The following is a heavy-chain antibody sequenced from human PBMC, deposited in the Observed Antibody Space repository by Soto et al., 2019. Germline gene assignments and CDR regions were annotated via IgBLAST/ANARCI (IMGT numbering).Heavy chain of an antibody. CDR1: GGSISSSSYY. CDR2: IFYSGST. D-gene: IGHD3-22*01. J-gene: IGHJ3*02. V-gene: IGHV4-39*01. Sequence: SETLSLTCTVSGGSISSSSYYWGWIRQPPGKGLEWIGSIFYSGSTYYNPSLKSRVTISVDTSKNQFSLKLTSVTAADTAVYYCARQTDSYYTFDAFDIWGQGKMVTVSS. CDR3: ARQTDSYYTFDAFDI.